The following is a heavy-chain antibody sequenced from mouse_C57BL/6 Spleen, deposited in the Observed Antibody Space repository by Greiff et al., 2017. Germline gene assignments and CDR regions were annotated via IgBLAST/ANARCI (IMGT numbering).Heavy chain of an antibody. D-gene: IGHD2-4*01. CDR2: IHPNSGST. J-gene: IGHJ3*01. V-gene: IGHV1-64*01. CDR1: GYTFTSYW. Sequence: VQLQQPGAELVKPGASVKLSCKASGYTFTSYWMHWVKQRPGQGLEWIGMIHPNSGSTNYNEKFKSKARLTVDKSSSTAYMQLSSLTSEDAAVYYCARSPYEYDVPSFAYWGQGTLVTVSA. CDR3: ARSPYEYDVPSFAY.